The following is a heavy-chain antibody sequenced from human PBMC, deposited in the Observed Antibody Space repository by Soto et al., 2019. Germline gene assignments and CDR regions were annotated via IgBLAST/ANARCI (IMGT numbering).Heavy chain of an antibody. CDR2: TYYRSKWYN. V-gene: IGHV6-1*01. D-gene: IGHD6-19*01. Sequence: PSQTLSLTCAISGDSVSSNSAAWNWIRQSPSRGLEWLGRTYYRSKWYNDYAVSVKSRITINPDTSKNQFSLQLNSVTPEDTAVYYCAREGIAVAGVGYYYYYMDVWGKGTTVTVSS. CDR1: GDSVSSNSAA. J-gene: IGHJ6*03. CDR3: AREGIAVAGVGYYYYYMDV.